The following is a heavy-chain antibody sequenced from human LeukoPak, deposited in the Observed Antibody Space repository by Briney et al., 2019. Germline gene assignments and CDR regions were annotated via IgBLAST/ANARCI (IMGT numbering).Heavy chain of an antibody. CDR3: ARVDFDWLSRSYYFDY. Sequence: GASVKVSCKASGYTFTSYDINWVRQATGQGLEWMGWMNHNSGNTGYAQKFQGRVTMTRNTSISTAYMELSSLRSEDTAVYYCARVDFDWLSRSYYFDYWGQGTLVTVSS. CDR2: MNHNSGNT. V-gene: IGHV1-8*01. D-gene: IGHD3-9*01. CDR1: GYTFTSYD. J-gene: IGHJ4*02.